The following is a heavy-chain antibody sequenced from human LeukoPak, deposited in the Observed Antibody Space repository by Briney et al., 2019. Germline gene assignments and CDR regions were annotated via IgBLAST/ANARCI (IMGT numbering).Heavy chain of an antibody. CDR2: TYYRSKWYN. V-gene: IGHV6-1*01. CDR1: GDSVSSNGAA. CDR3: ARDPRTPYTIFGVVIIGHDAFDI. D-gene: IGHD3-3*01. Sequence: LSQTLSLTCAISGDSVSSNGAAWNWIRQSPSRGLEWLGRTYYRSKWYNDHAVSVKSRITINPDTSKNRFSLQLNSVTPEDTAVYYCARDPRTPYTIFGVVIIGHDAFDIWGQGTMVTVSS. J-gene: IGHJ3*02.